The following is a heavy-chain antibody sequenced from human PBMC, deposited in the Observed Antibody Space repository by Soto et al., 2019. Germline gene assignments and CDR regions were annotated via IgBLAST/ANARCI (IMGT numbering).Heavy chain of an antibody. D-gene: IGHD3-22*01. V-gene: IGHV1-8*01. CDR1: GYTFTSYD. Sequence: GASVKVSCKASGYTFTSYDINWVRQATGQGLEWMGWMNPNSGNTDYAQKFQGRVTMTRNTSISTAYMELSSLRSEDTAVYYCARENYYDSSGFFDYWGQGTLVTVSS. CDR2: MNPNSGNT. CDR3: ARENYYDSSGFFDY. J-gene: IGHJ4*02.